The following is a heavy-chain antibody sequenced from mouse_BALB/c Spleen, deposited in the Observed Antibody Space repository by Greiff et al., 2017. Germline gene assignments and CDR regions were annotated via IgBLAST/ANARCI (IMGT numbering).Heavy chain of an antibody. J-gene: IGHJ4*01. V-gene: IGHV2-4*02. CDR1: GFSLTSYG. Sequence: QVQLKESGPGLVQPSQSLSITCTASGFSLTSYGVHWVRQPPGKGLEWLGMIWGGGSTDYNAALKSRLSISKVNSKSQVFLKMNSLRTDDTAMYYCAITTVVATIPYYALDYWGQGTYPTVSS. D-gene: IGHD1-1*01. CDR3: AITTVVATIPYYALDY. CDR2: IWGGGST.